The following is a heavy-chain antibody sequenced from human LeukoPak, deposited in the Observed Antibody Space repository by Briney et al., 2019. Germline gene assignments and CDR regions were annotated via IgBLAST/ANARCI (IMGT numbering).Heavy chain of an antibody. CDR3: ARGSPTDGGLMDV. D-gene: IGHD1-26*01. CDR2: IIPILGIA. Sequence: ASVKVSCKASGGTFSSYAISWVRQAPGQGLEWMGRIIPILGIANYAQKFQGRVTITADKSTSTAYMELSSLRSEDTAVYYCARGSPTDGGLMDVRGQGTTVTVSS. V-gene: IGHV1-69*04. J-gene: IGHJ6*02. CDR1: GGTFSSYA.